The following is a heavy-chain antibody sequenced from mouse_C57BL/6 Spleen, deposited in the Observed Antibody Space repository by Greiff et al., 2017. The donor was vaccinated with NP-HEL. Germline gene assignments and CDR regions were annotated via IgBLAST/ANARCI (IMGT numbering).Heavy chain of an antibody. J-gene: IGHJ2*01. CDR2: IDPETGGT. CDR1: GYTFTDYE. V-gene: IGHV1-15*01. D-gene: IGHD1-1*01. CDR3: TRMVYYGSSWDYFDY. Sequence: QVQLKESGAELVRPGASVTLSCKASGYTFTDYEMHWVKQTPVHGLEWIGAIDPETGGTAYNQKFKGKAILTADKSSSTAYMELRSLTSEDSAVYYCTRMVYYGSSWDYFDYWGQGTTLTVSS.